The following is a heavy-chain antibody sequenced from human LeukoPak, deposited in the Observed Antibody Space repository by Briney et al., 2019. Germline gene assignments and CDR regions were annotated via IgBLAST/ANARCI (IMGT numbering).Heavy chain of an antibody. J-gene: IGHJ4*02. CDR3: ARGAYADRTGYNLDS. V-gene: IGHV4-59*02. CDR2: VFFGGQT. D-gene: IGHD5-24*01. CDR1: GDPVWSYY. Sequence: PSKTLSLTCSVSGDPVWSYYWTWVRQPPGKGLEWIGYVFFGGQTNYNPSVKSRVTISLDTSRSQFSLNLTSVTAADSAMYYCARGAYADRTGYNLDSWGQGTLVIVSS.